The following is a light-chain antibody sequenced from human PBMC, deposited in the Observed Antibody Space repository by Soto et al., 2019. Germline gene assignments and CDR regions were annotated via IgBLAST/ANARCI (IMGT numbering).Light chain of an antibody. V-gene: IGKV3-20*01. CDR3: QQYGSLSWT. CDR2: GAS. J-gene: IGKJ1*01. CDR1: QGIGSL. Sequence: TQSPSSVSASVGDRVTITCRTTQGIGSLLARYQQKPGQAPRIIIFGASGRATGIPDRFSGSGSGTDFTLTISRLEPEDFAVYYCQQYGSLSWTFGQGTKVDIK.